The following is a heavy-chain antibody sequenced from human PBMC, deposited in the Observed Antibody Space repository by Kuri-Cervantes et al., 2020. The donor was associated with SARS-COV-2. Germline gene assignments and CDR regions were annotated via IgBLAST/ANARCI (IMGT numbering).Heavy chain of an antibody. CDR2: ISGSGGST. J-gene: IGHJ6*03. V-gene: IGHV3-23*01. Sequence: GGSLRLSCAASGFTFSSYSMSWVRQAPGKGLEWVSAISGSGGSTYYADSVKGRFTISRDNSKNTLYLQMNSLRAEDTVVYYCAKPKPTFIVVPAASYYYMDVWGKGTTVTVSS. CDR3: AKPKPTFIVVPAASYYYMDV. D-gene: IGHD2-2*01. CDR1: GFTFSSYS.